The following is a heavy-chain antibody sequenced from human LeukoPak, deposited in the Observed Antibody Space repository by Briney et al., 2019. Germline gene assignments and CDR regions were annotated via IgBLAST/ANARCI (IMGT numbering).Heavy chain of an antibody. V-gene: IGHV1-18*01. CDR1: GYTFTSYG. D-gene: IGHD2-2*01. CDR2: ISAYNGNT. J-gene: IGHJ1*01. CDR3: AREPLAPADLEYFQH. Sequence: GASVKVSCKASGYTFTSYGISWVRQAPGQGLEWMGWISAYNGNTNYAQKLQGRVTMTTDTSTSTAYMELRSLRSDDTAVYYCAREPLAPADLEYFQHWGQGTLVTVSS.